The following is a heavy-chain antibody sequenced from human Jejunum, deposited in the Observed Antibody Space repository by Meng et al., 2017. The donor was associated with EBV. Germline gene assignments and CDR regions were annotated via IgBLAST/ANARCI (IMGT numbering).Heavy chain of an antibody. CDR2: MSDSGSP. D-gene: IGHD1-26*01. CDR3: ARSKMGATKWFDP. Sequence: QLQLQESGPGLVKPSGTLSLMCTVSGGSISGNYYWGWIRQSPGKGLEFIGTMSDSGSPYYNPSLKSRVTISVDTSKKQFSLKLTSVTAADTAVYYCARSKMGATKWFDPWGQGPLVTVDS. CDR1: GGSISGNYY. J-gene: IGHJ5*02. V-gene: IGHV4-39*01.